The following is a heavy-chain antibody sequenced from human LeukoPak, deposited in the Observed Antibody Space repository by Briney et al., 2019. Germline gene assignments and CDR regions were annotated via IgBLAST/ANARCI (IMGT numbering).Heavy chain of an antibody. CDR2: ISYDGSNK. J-gene: IGHJ4*02. CDR3: ARDADSSGYSDY. CDR1: GFTFSSYA. V-gene: IGHV3-30-3*01. D-gene: IGHD3-22*01. Sequence: GGSLRLSCAASGFTFSSYAMHWVRQAPGKGLEWVAVISYDGSNKYYADSVKGRFTISRDNSKNTLYLQMNSLRAEDTAVYYCARDADSSGYSDYWGQGTPVTVSS.